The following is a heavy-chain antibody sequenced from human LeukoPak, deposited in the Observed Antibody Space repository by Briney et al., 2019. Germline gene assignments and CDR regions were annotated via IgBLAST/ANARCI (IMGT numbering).Heavy chain of an antibody. D-gene: IGHD3-22*01. CDR1: GGSISSGGYY. J-gene: IGHJ4*02. CDR3: ARDRGYYDSSGYWFDY. CDR2: IYHSGST. V-gene: IGHV4-30-2*01. Sequence: SETLSLTCTVSGGSISSGGYYWRWIRQPPGKGLEWIGYIYHSGSTYYNPSLKSRVTISVDRSKNQFSLKLSSVTAADTAVYYCARDRGYYDSSGYWFDYWGQGTLVTVSS.